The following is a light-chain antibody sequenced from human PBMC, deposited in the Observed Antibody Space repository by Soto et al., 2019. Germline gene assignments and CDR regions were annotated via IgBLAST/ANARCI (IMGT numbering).Light chain of an antibody. J-gene: IGKJ2*01. CDR3: QHYGYSPYT. CDR2: GAS. CDR1: QTITNNY. Sequence: IVLTQSPGTLSLSPGERATLSCRASQTITNNYLAWYQQKPGQPPRPLIYGASTRATGVPERFSGSGSGTDFTLTIFRLETEDSTVFYCQHYGYSPYTFGQGSKLEIK. V-gene: IGKV3-20*01.